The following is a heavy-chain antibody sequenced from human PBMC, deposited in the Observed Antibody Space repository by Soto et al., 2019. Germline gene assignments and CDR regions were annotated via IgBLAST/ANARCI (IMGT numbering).Heavy chain of an antibody. Sequence: QLQLQESGPGLVKPSETLSLTCTVSGGSISSSSYYWGWIRQPPGKGLEWIGSIYYSGSTYYNLSLKSRVTISVDTSTNQFPLKLISVTAADTAVYHCARHVVSYHQLVDYWGQGTLVTVSS. D-gene: IGHD6-6*01. CDR3: ARHVVSYHQLVDY. CDR1: GGSISSSSYY. J-gene: IGHJ4*02. V-gene: IGHV4-39*01. CDR2: IYYSGST.